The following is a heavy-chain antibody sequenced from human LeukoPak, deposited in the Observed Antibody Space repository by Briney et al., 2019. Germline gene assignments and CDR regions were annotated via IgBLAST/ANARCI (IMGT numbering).Heavy chain of an antibody. CDR3: AKDWGAYCSGGSCYGDFDY. J-gene: IGHJ4*02. CDR1: GFTFNKHG. D-gene: IGHD2-15*01. Sequence: PGGSLRLSCAASGFTFNKHGMHWVRQAPGKGLEWFSFIRNDGNDKYYADSVKGRFTISRDNSKNTLYLQMNSLRGEDTAVYYCAKDWGAYCSGGSCYGDFDYWGQGTLVTVSS. V-gene: IGHV3-30*02. CDR2: IRNDGNDK.